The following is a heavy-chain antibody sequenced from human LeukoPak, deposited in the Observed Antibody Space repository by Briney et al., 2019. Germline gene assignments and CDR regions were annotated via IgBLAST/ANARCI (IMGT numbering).Heavy chain of an antibody. J-gene: IGHJ4*02. D-gene: IGHD1-26*01. CDR1: GFTVSSNY. CDR3: ARLSGSYLSWIDY. CDR2: IYSGGST. V-gene: IGHV3-53*01. Sequence: GGSLRLSCAASGFTVSSNYMSWVRQAPGKGLEWVSVIYSGGSTYYADSVKGRFTISRDNSKNTLYLQMNSLRAEDTAVYYCARLSGSYLSWIDYWGQGTLVTVSS.